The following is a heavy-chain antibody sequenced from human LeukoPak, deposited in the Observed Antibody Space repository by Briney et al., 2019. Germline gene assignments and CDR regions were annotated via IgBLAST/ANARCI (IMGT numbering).Heavy chain of an antibody. V-gene: IGHV1-69*13. Sequence: SVKVSCKASGGTFSSYAISWVRQAPGQGLEWMGGIIPIFGTANYAQKFQGRVTITADESTSTAYMELSSLRSEDTAVYYCAREKIGYYDGSGRGWFDPWGQGTLVTVSS. CDR3: AREKIGYYDGSGRGWFDP. D-gene: IGHD3-22*01. J-gene: IGHJ5*02. CDR2: IIPIFGTA. CDR1: GGTFSSYA.